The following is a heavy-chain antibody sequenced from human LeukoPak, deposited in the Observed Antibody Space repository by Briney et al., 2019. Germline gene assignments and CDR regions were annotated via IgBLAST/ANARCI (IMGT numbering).Heavy chain of an antibody. CDR3: ARGGTLVRGGDPFDY. J-gene: IGHJ4*02. D-gene: IGHD3-10*01. Sequence: GGSLRLSCAASGFTFSSYAMSWVRQAPGMGLEWVSSIGSSGDITYYADSVKGRFTISRDNSKNTVYLQMNTPRAEDTALYYCARGGTLVRGGDPFDYWGQGTLVTVSS. V-gene: IGHV3-23*01. CDR1: GFTFSSYA. CDR2: IGSSGDIT.